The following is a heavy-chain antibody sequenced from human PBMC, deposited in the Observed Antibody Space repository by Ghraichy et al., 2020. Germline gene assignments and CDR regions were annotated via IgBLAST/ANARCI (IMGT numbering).Heavy chain of an antibody. J-gene: IGHJ6*02. CDR2: IYYSGST. D-gene: IGHD2-2*01. V-gene: IGHV4-61*01. CDR3: ARDIMRYQLYYYGMDV. CDR1: GGSVSSGSYY. Sequence: SQTLSLTCTVSGGSVSSGSYYWSWIRQPPGKGLEWIGYIYYSGSTNYNPSLKSRVTISVDTSKNQFSLKLSSVTAADTAVYYCARDIMRYQLYYYGMDVWGQGTTVTVSS.